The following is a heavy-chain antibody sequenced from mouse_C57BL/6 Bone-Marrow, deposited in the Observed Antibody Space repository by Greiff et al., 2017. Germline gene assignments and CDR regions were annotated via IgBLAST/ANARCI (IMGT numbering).Heavy chain of an antibody. V-gene: IGHV1-55*01. CDR3: AGGLLRDY. CDR2: IYPGSGST. J-gene: IGHJ2*01. CDR1: GYTFTSYW. D-gene: IGHD1-1*01. Sequence: VQLQQPGAELVKPGASVKMSCKASGYTFTSYWITWVKQSPGQGLEWIGDIYPGSGSTNYNEKFKSKATLTIDTSSRTAYMQLSSLTSEDSAVYDCAGGLLRDYWGQGTTLTVSS.